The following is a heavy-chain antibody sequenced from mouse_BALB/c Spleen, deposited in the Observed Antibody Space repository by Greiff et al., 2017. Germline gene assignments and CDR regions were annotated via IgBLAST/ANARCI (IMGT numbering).Heavy chain of an antibody. V-gene: IGHV2-9*02. Sequence: VMLVESGPGLVAPSQSLSITCTVSGFSLTSYGVHWVRQPPGKGLEWLGVIWAGGSTNYNSALMSSLSISKDNSKSQVFLKMNSLQTDDTAMYYCARPYGNGYFDVWGAGTTVTVSS. D-gene: IGHD2-10*02. CDR1: GFSLTSYG. J-gene: IGHJ1*01. CDR2: IWAGGST. CDR3: ARPYGNGYFDV.